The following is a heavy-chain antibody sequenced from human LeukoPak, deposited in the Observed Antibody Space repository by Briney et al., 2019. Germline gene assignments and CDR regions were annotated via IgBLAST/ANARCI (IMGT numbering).Heavy chain of an antibody. D-gene: IGHD5-24*01. Sequence: GESLKISCKGSGYSFTSYWIGWVRQMPGKGLEWMGIIYPGDSDTRYSPSFQGQVTISADKSISTAYLQWSSLKASDTAMYYCGRFGGMYREGYNEVFFDYGGQGTLVTVS. CDR1: GYSFTSYW. J-gene: IGHJ4*02. V-gene: IGHV5-51*01. CDR2: IYPGDSDT. CDR3: GRFGGMYREGYNEVFFDY.